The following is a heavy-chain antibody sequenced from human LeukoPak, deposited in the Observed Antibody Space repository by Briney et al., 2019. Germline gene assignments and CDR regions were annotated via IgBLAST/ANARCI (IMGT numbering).Heavy chain of an antibody. D-gene: IGHD4-11*01. CDR3: AVRSAVTTTFDY. Sequence: ASVKVSCKASGYTFTSYYMHWVRQAPGQGLEWMGIINPSGGSTSYAQKFQGRVTMTRDTSTSTVYMELSSLRSEDTAVYYCAVRSAVTTTFDYWGQGTLVTVSS. J-gene: IGHJ4*02. V-gene: IGHV1-46*01. CDR1: GYTFTSYY. CDR2: INPSGGST.